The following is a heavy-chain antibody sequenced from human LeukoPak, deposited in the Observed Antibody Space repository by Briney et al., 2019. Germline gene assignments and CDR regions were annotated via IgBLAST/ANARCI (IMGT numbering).Heavy chain of an antibody. Sequence: NPSETLSLTCAVYGGSFSGYYWSWIRQPPGKGLEWIGEINHSGSTNYNPSLKSRVTISVDTSKNQFSLKLSSVTAADTAVYYCARLGPGYGDSWRYYYYYMDVWGKGTTVTISS. D-gene: IGHD4-17*01. CDR2: INHSGST. CDR1: GGSFSGYY. V-gene: IGHV4-34*01. J-gene: IGHJ6*03. CDR3: ARLGPGYGDSWRYYYYYMDV.